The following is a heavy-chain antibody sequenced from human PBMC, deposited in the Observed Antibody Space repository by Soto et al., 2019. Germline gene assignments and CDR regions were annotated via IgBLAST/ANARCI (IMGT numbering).Heavy chain of an antibody. Sequence: ASVKVSCKASGGTFSSYAISWVRQAPGQGLEWMGGIIPIFGTANYAQKFQGRVTITADKSTSTAYMELSSLRSEDTAVYYCAVTIVVVPAYYYYGMDVWGQGTTVTVSS. J-gene: IGHJ6*02. CDR2: IIPIFGTA. CDR1: GGTFSSYA. D-gene: IGHD2-2*01. CDR3: AVTIVVVPAYYYYGMDV. V-gene: IGHV1-69*06.